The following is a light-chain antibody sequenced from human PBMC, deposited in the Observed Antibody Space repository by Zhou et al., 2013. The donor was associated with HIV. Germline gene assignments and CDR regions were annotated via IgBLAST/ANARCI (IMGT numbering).Light chain of an antibody. J-gene: IGKJ1*01. CDR1: QDIRNE. V-gene: IGKV1-6*01. CDR2: GAS. Sequence: AIQMTQSPSSLSASVGDRVTITCRASQDIRNELGWYQQKPGKAPKVLIYGASSLQSGVPSRFSGSGSGTDFTLTISSLQPEDFATYYCLQHNSLPQTFGQGTKVEIK. CDR3: LQHNSLPQT.